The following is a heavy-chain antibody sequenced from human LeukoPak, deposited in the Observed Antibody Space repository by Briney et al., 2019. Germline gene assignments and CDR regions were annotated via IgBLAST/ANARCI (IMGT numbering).Heavy chain of an antibody. CDR3: ARDGMTDSFDY. J-gene: IGHJ4*02. CDR1: GYTFTRYW. D-gene: IGHD1-1*01. V-gene: IGHV5-51*01. Sequence: GESLKISCEASGYTFTRYWIVWVRQMPGKGLGWMGIIYPGDSDASYSPSCQGQVTFSADKSNRTTYLQWSSLKASDTATYYCARDGMTDSFDYWGQGTLVTVSS. CDR2: IYPGDSDA.